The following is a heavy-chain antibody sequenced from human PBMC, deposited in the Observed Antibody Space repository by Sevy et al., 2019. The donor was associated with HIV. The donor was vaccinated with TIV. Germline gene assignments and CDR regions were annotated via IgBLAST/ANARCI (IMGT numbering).Heavy chain of an antibody. CDR2: ISGGGGNT. D-gene: IGHD3-22*01. CDR3: AGKYHDTSGYPRYSMDV. CDR1: GFTFSTYA. Sequence: GGSLRLSCAASGFTFSTYAMYWVRQAPGKGLEYVSAISGGGGNTYYGTSVKGRFTVSRDNAKNTRYLQMGSLRAEDMAVYFCAGKYHDTSGYPRYSMDVWGQGTTVTVSS. J-gene: IGHJ6*02. V-gene: IGHV3-64*01.